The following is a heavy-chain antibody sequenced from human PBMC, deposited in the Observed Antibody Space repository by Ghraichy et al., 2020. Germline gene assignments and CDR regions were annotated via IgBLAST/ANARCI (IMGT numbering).Heavy chain of an antibody. CDR1: GFTFSSYW. Sequence: GGSLRLSCVASGFTFSSYWMAWVRKAPGKGLEWVANMKEDGSEKHYVDSVKGRFTVSRDNARNSLYLQMNSLRAEDTAVYYCARDVVGSLDYWGQGILVAVSS. CDR2: MKEDGSEK. J-gene: IGHJ4*02. D-gene: IGHD3-16*02. V-gene: IGHV3-7*03. CDR3: ARDVVGSLDY.